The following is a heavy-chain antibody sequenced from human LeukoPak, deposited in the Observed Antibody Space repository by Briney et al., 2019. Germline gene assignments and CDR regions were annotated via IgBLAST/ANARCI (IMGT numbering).Heavy chain of an antibody. CDR3: AKDQYDFWSGYFLGY. CDR2: ISGSGSNT. CDR1: GFTFSNYA. V-gene: IGHV3-23*01. Sequence: PGGSLRLSCAASGFTFSNYAMTWVRQAPGKGLEWVSVISGSGSNTDYADSVKGRFTISRDNSKNTLSLQMNSLRAEDTAVYYCAKDQYDFWSGYFLGYWGQGTLVTVSS. D-gene: IGHD3-3*01. J-gene: IGHJ4*02.